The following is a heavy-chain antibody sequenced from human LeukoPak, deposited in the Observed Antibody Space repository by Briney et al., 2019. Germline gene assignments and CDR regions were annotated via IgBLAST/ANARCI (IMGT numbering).Heavy chain of an antibody. V-gene: IGHV4-61*01. D-gene: IGHD3-22*01. CDR3: ARAPPAGGLDAFDI. CDR2: IYYSGST. J-gene: IGHJ3*02. Sequence: SETLSLTCTVSGGSVSSGSYYWSWIRQPPGKGLEWIGYIYYSGSTNYNPSLKSRVTISVDTSKNQFSLKLSSVTAADTAEYYCARAPPAGGLDAFDIWGQGTMVTVSS. CDR1: GGSVSSGSYY.